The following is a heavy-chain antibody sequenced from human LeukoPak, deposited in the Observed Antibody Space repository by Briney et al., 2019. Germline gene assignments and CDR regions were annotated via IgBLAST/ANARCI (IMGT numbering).Heavy chain of an antibody. CDR2: INTNSGGT. CDR1: GYTFTGHY. J-gene: IGHJ3*02. Sequence: ASVKVSCKASGYTFTGHYMHWVRQAPGQGLEWMGWINTNSGGTNYAQKLQGRVTMTTDTSTSTAYMELRSLRSDDTAVYYCARDAYRGGFDIWGQGTMVTVSS. CDR3: ARDAYRGGFDI. V-gene: IGHV1-2*02. D-gene: IGHD1-26*01.